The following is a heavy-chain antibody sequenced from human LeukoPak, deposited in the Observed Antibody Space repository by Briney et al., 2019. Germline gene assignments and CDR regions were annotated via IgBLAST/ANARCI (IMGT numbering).Heavy chain of an antibody. CDR3: AKAKGGQAFDY. CDR1: GFTFSDHY. Sequence: GGSLRLSCAASGFTFSDHYMDWVRQAPGKGLEWVGRTRNKANSYTTEYAASVKGRFTISRDDSKNSLYLQMNSLKTEDTAVYYCAKAKGGQAFDYWGQGTLVTVSS. J-gene: IGHJ4*02. V-gene: IGHV3-72*01. CDR2: TRNKANSYTT.